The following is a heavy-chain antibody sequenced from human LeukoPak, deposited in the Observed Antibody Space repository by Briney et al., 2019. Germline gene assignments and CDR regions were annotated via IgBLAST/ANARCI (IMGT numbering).Heavy chain of an antibody. CDR1: GGSISSGGYY. J-gene: IGHJ4*02. Sequence: SQTLSLTCTVSGGSISSGGYYWSWIRQPPGKGLEWIGYIYYSGSTNYNPSLKSRVTISVDTSKNQFSLKLSSVTAADTAVYYCARALAYCGGDCYTLFDYWGQGTLVTVSS. D-gene: IGHD2-21*02. CDR2: IYYSGST. CDR3: ARALAYCGGDCYTLFDY. V-gene: IGHV4-61*08.